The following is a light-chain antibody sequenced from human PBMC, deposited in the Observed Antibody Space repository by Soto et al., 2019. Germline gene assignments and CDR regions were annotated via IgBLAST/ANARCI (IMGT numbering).Light chain of an antibody. V-gene: IGKV1-39*01. CDR3: QETYSTPLFS. CDR1: QSIGTY. J-gene: IGKJ3*01. CDR2: AAS. Sequence: DIVVTQSPPSLAAAVGDRVTITCRASQSIGTYLNWFQQKPGKAPEVLIYAASNLHKGVPSRFSGSGSGTDFTLSSSSLQPEDFATYYCQETYSTPLFSFGPGTKVVIK.